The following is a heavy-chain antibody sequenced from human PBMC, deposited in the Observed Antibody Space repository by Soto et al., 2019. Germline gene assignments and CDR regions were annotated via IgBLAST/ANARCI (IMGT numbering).Heavy chain of an antibody. CDR1: GFTFSSYE. J-gene: IGHJ3*02. V-gene: IGHV3-48*03. CDR3: AREIELPKYNDAFDI. Sequence: GGSLRLSCAASGFTFSSYEMNWVRQAPGKGLEWVSYISSSGSTIHYADSVKGRFTISRDNAKNSLYLQMNSLRAEDTAVYYCAREIELPKYNDAFDIWGQGTMVTVSS. CDR2: ISSSGSTI. D-gene: IGHD3-10*01.